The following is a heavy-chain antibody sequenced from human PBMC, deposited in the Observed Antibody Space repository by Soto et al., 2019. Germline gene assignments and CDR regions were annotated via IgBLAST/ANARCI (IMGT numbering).Heavy chain of an antibody. V-gene: IGHV4-34*01. CDR2: INHSGST. D-gene: IGHD2-2*01. J-gene: IGHJ6*03. CDR3: ARGRGYCSSTSCNYYYYYMDV. CDR1: GGSFSGYY. Sequence: SETLSLTCAVYGGSFSGYYWSWIRQPPGKGLEWIGEINHSGSTNYNPSLKSRVTISVDTSKNQFSLKLSSVTAADTAVYYCARGRGYCSSTSCNYYYYYMDVWGKGTTVTVS.